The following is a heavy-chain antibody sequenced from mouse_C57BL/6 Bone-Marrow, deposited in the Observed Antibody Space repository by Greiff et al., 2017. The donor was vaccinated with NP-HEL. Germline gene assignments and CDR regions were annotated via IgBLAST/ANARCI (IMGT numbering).Heavy chain of an antibody. Sequence: EVKLMESEGGLVQPGSSMKLSCTASGFTFSDYYMAWVRQVPEKGLEWVANINYDGSSTYYLDSLKSRFIISRDNAKNILYLQMSSLKSEDTATYYCERVKLWSNYLYYFGYWGQGTTVTVSS. D-gene: IGHD2-5*01. CDR1: GFTFSDYY. CDR3: ERVKLWSNYLYYFGY. V-gene: IGHV5-16*01. J-gene: IGHJ2*01. CDR2: INYDGSST.